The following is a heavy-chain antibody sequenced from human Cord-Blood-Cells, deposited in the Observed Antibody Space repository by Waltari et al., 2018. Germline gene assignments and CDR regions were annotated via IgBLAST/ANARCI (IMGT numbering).Heavy chain of an antibody. Sequence: VQLVQSGAEVKKPGASVKVSCQVSGYTLPELSMHWVRQAPGKGLEWLGGFDPEDGETIYAQKFQGRVTMTEDTSTDTAYMELSSLRSEDTAVYYCATPYSSSWYYFDYWGQGTLVTVSS. V-gene: IGHV1-24*01. J-gene: IGHJ4*02. CDR2: FDPEDGET. CDR1: GYTLPELS. CDR3: ATPYSSSWYYFDY. D-gene: IGHD6-13*01.